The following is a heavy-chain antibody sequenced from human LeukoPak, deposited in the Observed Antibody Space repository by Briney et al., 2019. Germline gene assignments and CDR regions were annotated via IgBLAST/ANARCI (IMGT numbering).Heavy chain of an antibody. V-gene: IGHV4-39*01. CDR2: ISYGVHT. J-gene: IGHJ3*02. CDR1: GASFSSSGYY. CDR3: ARQIALAGEWAFDI. Sequence: PSETLSLTCAVSGASFSSSGYYWVWIRQPPGKGLEWIGSISYGVHTYYSPSLRSRVTISVDRSNNRFSLNLSSVTAADTAIYYCARQIALAGEWAFDIWGQGTLVTVSS. D-gene: IGHD6-19*01.